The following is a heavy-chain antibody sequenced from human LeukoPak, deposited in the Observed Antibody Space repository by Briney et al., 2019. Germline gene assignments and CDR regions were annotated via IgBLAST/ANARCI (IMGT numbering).Heavy chain of an antibody. V-gene: IGHV3-53*05. J-gene: IGHJ4*02. CDR3: ARGCSSTSCYDGAGYFDY. D-gene: IGHD2-2*01. CDR2: IYSGGST. CDR1: GFTVSSNY. Sequence: GRSLRLSCAASGFTVSSNYMSWVRQAPGKGLEWVSVIYSGGSTYYADSVKGRFTISRDSSKNTLYLQMNSLRAEDTAVYYCARGCSSTSCYDGAGYFDYWGQGTLVTVSS.